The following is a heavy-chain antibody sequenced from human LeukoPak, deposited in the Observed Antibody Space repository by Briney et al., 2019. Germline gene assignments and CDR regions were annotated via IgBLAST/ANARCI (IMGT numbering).Heavy chain of an antibody. D-gene: IGHD3-10*01. CDR3: AREVGSMVRGVTYFDYYYYMDV. CDR1: GYTFTSYG. Sequence: GASVKVSCKASGYTFTSYGISWVRQAPGQGLEWMGWISAYNGNTNYAQKLQGRVTMTTDTSTSTAYMELRSLRSDDTAVYYCAREVGSMVRGVTYFDYYYYMDVWGKGTTVTISS. J-gene: IGHJ6*03. CDR2: ISAYNGNT. V-gene: IGHV1-18*01.